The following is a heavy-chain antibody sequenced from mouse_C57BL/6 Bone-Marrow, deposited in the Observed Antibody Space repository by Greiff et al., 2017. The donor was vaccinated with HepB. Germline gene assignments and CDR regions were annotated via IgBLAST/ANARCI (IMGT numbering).Heavy chain of an antibody. D-gene: IGHD2-3*01. V-gene: IGHV1-20*01. J-gene: IGHJ3*01. CDR3: ARNGYYSWFAY. Sequence: EVQLQQSGPELVKPGDSVKISCKASGYSFTGYFMNWVMQSNGKSLEWIGRINPNNGDTFYNQKFKGKATLTVDKSSSTAHMQLRSLTSEDSAVYYGARNGYYSWFAYWGQGTLVTVSA. CDR2: INPNNGDT. CDR1: GYSFTGYF.